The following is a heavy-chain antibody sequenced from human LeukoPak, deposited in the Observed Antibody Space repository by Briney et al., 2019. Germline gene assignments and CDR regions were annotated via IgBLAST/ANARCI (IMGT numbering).Heavy chain of an antibody. CDR2: INHSGST. CDR3: ARAHDSSNFDY. V-gene: IGHV4-34*01. Sequence: SETLSLTCAAYGGSFSGYYWSWIRQPPGKGLEWIGEINHSGSTNYNPSLKSRVTISVDTSKNQFSLKLSSVTATDTAVYYCARAHDSSNFDYWGQGTLVTVSS. D-gene: IGHD3-22*01. CDR1: GGSFSGYY. J-gene: IGHJ4*02.